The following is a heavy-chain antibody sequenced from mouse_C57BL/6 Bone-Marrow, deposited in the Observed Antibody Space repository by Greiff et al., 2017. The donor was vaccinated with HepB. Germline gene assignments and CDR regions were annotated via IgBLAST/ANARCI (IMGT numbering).Heavy chain of an antibody. D-gene: IGHD1-1*01. J-gene: IGHJ2*01. CDR3: TRRGGCGSRYFDY. CDR2: IYPGNSDT. CDR1: GYTFTSYW. V-gene: IGHV1-5*01. Sequence: EVQLQQSGTVLARPGASVKMSCKTSGYTFTSYWMHWVKQRPGQGLEWIGAIYPGNSDTSYNQKFKGKAKLTAVTSASTASMELSRLTNEDSAVYYCTRRGGCGSRYFDYWGQGTTLTVSS.